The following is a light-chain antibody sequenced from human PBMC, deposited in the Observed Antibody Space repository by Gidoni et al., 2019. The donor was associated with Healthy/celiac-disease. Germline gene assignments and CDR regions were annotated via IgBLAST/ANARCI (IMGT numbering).Light chain of an antibody. CDR1: SSDVGSNNL. CDR2: EGS. V-gene: IGLV2-23*01. CDR3: CSYAGSSTVV. J-gene: IGLJ2*01. Sequence: QSALTQPASVSGSPGQSITISCHGTSSDVGSNNLVSWYQPHTGKAPKLMIYEGSKRPSGVSNRCAGSKSGNTASLTISGLQAEDEADYYCCSYAGSSTVVFGGGTKLTVL.